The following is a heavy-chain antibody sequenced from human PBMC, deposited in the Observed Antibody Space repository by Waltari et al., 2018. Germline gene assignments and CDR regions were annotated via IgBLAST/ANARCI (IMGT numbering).Heavy chain of an antibody. CDR2: IYTSGST. V-gene: IGHV4-61*02. CDR3: ARDSRVYYGMDV. CDR1: GGSISSGSYY. Sequence: QVQLQESGPGLVKPSQTLSLTCTVSGGSISSGSYYWSWIRQPAGKGLEWIGRIYTSGSTNYNPSLKSRVTISVDTSKNQFSLKLSSVTAADTAVYYCARDSRVYYGMDVWGQGTTVTVSS. J-gene: IGHJ6*02.